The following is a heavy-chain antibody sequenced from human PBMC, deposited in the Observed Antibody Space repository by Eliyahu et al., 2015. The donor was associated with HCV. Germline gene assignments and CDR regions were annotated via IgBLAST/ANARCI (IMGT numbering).Heavy chain of an antibody. J-gene: IGHJ4*02. CDR2: ICVGGSET. CDR3: TRLGGTDGNTDY. Sequence: EVQLVESGGGLVQPGGSLRLSCAVSRFPFSSYCMGWVRQPPGRGLVWVSRICVGGSETYYADSVKGRFTISRDDAKNTLYLQMNSLRAEDTAVYHCTRLGGTDGNTDYWGQGTLVTVSS. D-gene: IGHD5-24*01. CDR1: RFPFSSYC. V-gene: IGHV3-74*01.